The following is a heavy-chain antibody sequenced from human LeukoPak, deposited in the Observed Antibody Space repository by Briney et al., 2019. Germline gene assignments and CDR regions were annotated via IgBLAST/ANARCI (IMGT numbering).Heavy chain of an antibody. CDR1: GFTFSSYS. Sequence: GGSLRLSCAASGFTFSSYSMNWVRQAPGKGLEWVSSISSSSSYIYYADSVKGRFTISRDNAKSSLYLQMNSLRAEDTAVYYCARGGVSGSYLKDFDYWGQGTLVTVSS. D-gene: IGHD1-26*01. V-gene: IGHV3-21*01. J-gene: IGHJ4*02. CDR2: ISSSSSYI. CDR3: ARGGVSGSYLKDFDY.